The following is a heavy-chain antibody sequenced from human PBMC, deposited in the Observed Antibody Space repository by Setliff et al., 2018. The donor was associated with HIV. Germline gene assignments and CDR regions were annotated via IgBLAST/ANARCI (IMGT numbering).Heavy chain of an antibody. J-gene: IGHJ4*02. Sequence: SGPTLVNPTQTLRLTCTFSGFSLNTPGVGVGWIRQRPGKALEWLALIYWDGDKRYNPSLKGRATITKDTSKNRVVLTMTSLDPGDTATYFCARTFPRFYYANSGHTNYFDFWGQGARVTVSS. V-gene: IGHV2-5*02. D-gene: IGHD3-22*01. CDR2: IYWDGDK. CDR1: GFSLNTPGVG. CDR3: ARTFPRFYYANSGHTNYFDF.